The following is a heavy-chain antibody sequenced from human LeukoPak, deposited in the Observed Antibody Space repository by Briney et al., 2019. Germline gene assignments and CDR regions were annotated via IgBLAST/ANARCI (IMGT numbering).Heavy chain of an antibody. CDR3: AREDHSNYNY. D-gene: IGHD4-11*01. Sequence: AGGSLRLSCAASGFSFSSYWMSWVRQAPGKGLEWVASIKLDGGEKFYVDSVEGRFTISKDNAKNSLYLQMNSLRAEDTAVYYCAREDHSNYNYWGQGTLVTVSS. CDR1: GFSFSSYW. V-gene: IGHV3-7*01. J-gene: IGHJ4*02. CDR2: IKLDGGEK.